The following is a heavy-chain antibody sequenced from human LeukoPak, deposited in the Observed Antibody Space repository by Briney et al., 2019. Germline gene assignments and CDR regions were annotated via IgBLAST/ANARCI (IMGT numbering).Heavy chain of an antibody. J-gene: IGHJ4*02. D-gene: IGHD1-26*01. CDR1: NYSISTGHY. CDR2: IYHSGNT. CDR3: ARVFARYSGSF. Sequence: SETLSLTCTVSNYSISTGHYWGWIRQPPGKGLEWIGSIYHSGNTYYNPSLKSRVTISVDTSKSQFSLKLNSVTAADTAVYYCARVFARYSGSFWGQGTLVTVSS. V-gene: IGHV4-38-2*02.